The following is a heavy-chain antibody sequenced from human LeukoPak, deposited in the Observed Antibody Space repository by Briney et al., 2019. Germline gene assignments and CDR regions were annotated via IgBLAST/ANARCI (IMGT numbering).Heavy chain of an antibody. CDR1: GGSISSSSYY. Sequence: PSETLSLTCTVSGGSISSSSYYWGWIRQPPGKGLEWIGSIYYSGTTYYNPSLKSRVTISVDTSKNHFSLKLSSVTAADTAFYYCARRRGLNCSGGSCYFDYWGQGSLVTVSS. J-gene: IGHJ4*02. D-gene: IGHD2-15*01. CDR2: IYYSGTT. V-gene: IGHV4-39*02. CDR3: ARRRGLNCSGGSCYFDY.